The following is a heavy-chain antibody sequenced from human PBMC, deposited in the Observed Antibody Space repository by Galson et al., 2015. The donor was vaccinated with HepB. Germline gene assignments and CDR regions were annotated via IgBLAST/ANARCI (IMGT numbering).Heavy chain of an antibody. CDR2: IYYSGST. V-gene: IGHV4-39*01. CDR3: ARTEMVAAQRRWALYYYGMDV. D-gene: IGHD2-15*01. J-gene: IGHJ6*02. CDR1: GGSISSSSYY. Sequence: ETLSLTCTVSGGSISSSSYYWGWIRQPPGKGLEWIGSIYYSGSTYYNPSLKSRVTISVDTSKNQYSLKLSSVTAADTAVYYCARTEMVAAQRRWALYYYGMDVWGQGTTVTVSS.